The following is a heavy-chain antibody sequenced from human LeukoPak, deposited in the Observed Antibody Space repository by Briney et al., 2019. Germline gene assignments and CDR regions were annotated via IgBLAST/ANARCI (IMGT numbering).Heavy chain of an antibody. V-gene: IGHV3-30*02. J-gene: IGHJ4*02. CDR1: GFVFSSYG. Sequence: GGSLRLSCAASGFVFSSYGIHWVRQAPGKGLEWVSFIRFDGTTQYYADSIKGRFTISRDNSKLTVHLLMTSLRPEDTAVYYCSKESNYDSSGYFNWGQGTLVTVSS. CDR3: SKESNYDSSGYFN. CDR2: IRFDGTTQ. D-gene: IGHD3-22*01.